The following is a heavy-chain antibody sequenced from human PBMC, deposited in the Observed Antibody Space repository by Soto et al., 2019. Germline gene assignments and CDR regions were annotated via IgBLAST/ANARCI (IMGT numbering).Heavy chain of an antibody. Sequence: SETLSLTCSVSGASISSTSHYWVWIRQPPGKGLEWIGSIFYTGSTDYNPSLKSRVTLSLATSKNQFSLNLSSVTAADTAVYYCARVNRGAFDHWGQGALVTVSS. CDR3: ARVNRGAFDH. J-gene: IGHJ4*02. CDR2: IFYTGST. V-gene: IGHV4-61*05. CDR1: GASISSTSHY.